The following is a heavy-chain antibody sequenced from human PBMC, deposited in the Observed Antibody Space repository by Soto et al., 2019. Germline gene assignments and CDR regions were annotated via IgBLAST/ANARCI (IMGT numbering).Heavy chain of an antibody. CDR3: AKSYDYGDYVDY. V-gene: IGHV3-33*06. CDR2: TWYDGSTQ. D-gene: IGHD4-17*01. J-gene: IGHJ4*02. CDR1: GFNFSDYG. Sequence: GGSLRLSXAVSGFNFSDYGMQWVRQAPGKGLEWLTVTWYDGSTQHYAESVKGRFTISRDNSRNTLYLQMHSLRADDTAIYYCAKSYDYGDYVDYWGQGTLVTVSS.